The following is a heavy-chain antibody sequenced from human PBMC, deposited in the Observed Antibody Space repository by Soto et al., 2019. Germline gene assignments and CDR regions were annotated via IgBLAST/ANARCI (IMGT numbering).Heavy chain of an antibody. J-gene: IGHJ5*02. V-gene: IGHV4-31*03. CDR3: ARDSDYDILSCYYRRRWFDP. CDR1: GGSISSGGYY. D-gene: IGHD3-9*01. Sequence: PSETLSLTCTVSGGSISSGGYYWSWIRQHPGKGLEWIGYIYYSGSTYYNPSLKSRVTISVDTSKNQFSLKLSSVTAADTAVYYCARDSDYDILSCYYRRRWFDPWGQGTLVTVSS. CDR2: IYYSGST.